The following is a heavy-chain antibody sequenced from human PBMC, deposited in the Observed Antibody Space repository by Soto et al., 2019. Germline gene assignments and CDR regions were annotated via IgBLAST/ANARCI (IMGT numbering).Heavy chain of an antibody. V-gene: IGHV3-23*01. Sequence: GVLRLSGAASGFIFENFGMSWVRQAPGKGLEWISSISGSGFKKYYADSVKGRFTISRDNSKSTVYLELNNLSAEDTAVYHCAKNQGVELVPLATVDWFDPWGQGSVVTVSS. CDR3: AKNQGVELVPLATVDWFDP. D-gene: IGHD1-26*01. J-gene: IGHJ5*02. CDR1: GFIFENFG. CDR2: ISGSGFKK.